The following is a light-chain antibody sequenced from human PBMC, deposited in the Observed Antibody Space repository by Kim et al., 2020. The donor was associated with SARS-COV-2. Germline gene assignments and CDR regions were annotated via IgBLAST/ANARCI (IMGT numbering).Light chain of an antibody. CDR2: AIS. V-gene: IGKV1-6*02. J-gene: IGKJ2*01. CDR1: QDIRNH. CDR3: LQDFNDPYT. Sequence: AIQVTQSPSSLSASLGDRVTITCRASQDIRNHLGWYQQRAGHPPKLLISAISSLQAGVPSRFIGGGSGTDFTLTITSVQPEDFVTYYCLQDFNDPYTFGQGTKLEI.